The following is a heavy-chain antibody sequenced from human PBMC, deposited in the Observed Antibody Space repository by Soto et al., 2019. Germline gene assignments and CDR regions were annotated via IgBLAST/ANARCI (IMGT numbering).Heavy chain of an antibody. J-gene: IGHJ6*02. V-gene: IGHV2-5*02. D-gene: IGHD3-16*02. CDR2: IYWDDDK. CDR1: GFSLSTSGVG. Sequence: QITLKESGPTLVKPTQTLTLTCTFSGFSLSTSGVGVGWIRQPPGKALEWLALIYWDDDKRYSPGLKSRLIITTDSYKNQVVLTMTNMAPVHPFCYYCAVDVVANYPMDVWGQGTTVTVSS. CDR3: AVDVVANYPMDV.